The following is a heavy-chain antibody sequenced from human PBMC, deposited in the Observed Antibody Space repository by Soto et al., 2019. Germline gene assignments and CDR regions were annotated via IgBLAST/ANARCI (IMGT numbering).Heavy chain of an antibody. D-gene: IGHD6-13*01. Sequence: QVKAVQSGAEVKEPGASVKVSCKASGYSSSNYYTHWVRQAPGQGLEWMGIVNPYGASSNYAQSFQGRVALTRDTSTNTDYMDLSRLTSDDTAVYYCACVTTSWSNWGQGTLVTVSS. CDR3: ACVTTSWSN. J-gene: IGHJ4*02. CDR1: GYSSSNYY. CDR2: VNPYGASS. V-gene: IGHV1-46*01.